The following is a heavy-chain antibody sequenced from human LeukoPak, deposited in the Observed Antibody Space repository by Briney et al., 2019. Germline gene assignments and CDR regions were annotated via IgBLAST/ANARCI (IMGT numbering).Heavy chain of an antibody. CDR3: TRDHNEGWLQPGAWFDP. CDR2: IRSKAYGGTT. CDR1: GFTFGDYA. J-gene: IGHJ5*02. D-gene: IGHD5-24*01. V-gene: IGHV3-49*03. Sequence: GSLRLSCTASGFTFGDYAMSWFRQAPGKGLEWVGLIRSKAYGGTTEYAASVKGSFTISRDDSKSIAYLPMNSLKTEESAVYYGTRDHNEGWLQPGAWFDPWGQGTLVTVSS.